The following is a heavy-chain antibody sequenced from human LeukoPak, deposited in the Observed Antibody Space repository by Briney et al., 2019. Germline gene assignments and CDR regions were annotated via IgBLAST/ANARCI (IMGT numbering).Heavy chain of an antibody. D-gene: IGHD6-13*01. CDR2: IYYSGST. CDR3: ARVGRGYSGSWYVGYYYYMDV. Sequence: SETLSLTCTVSGGSISSYYWSWIRQPPGKGLEWIGYIYYSGSTNYNPSLKSRVTISVDTSKNQFSLKLSSVTAADTAVYYCARVGRGYSGSWYVGYYYYMDVWGKGTTVTVSS. V-gene: IGHV4-59*01. J-gene: IGHJ6*03. CDR1: GGSISSYY.